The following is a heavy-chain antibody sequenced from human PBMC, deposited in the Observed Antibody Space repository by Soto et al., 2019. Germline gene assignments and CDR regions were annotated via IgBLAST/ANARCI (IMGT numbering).Heavy chain of an antibody. CDR3: ARHGDSSGYYLYYYYGMDV. V-gene: IGHV5-10-1*01. CDR2: IDPSDSYT. Sequence: ESLKISCKGSGYSFTSYWISWVRQMPGKGLEWMGRIDPSDSYTNYSPSFQGHVTISADKSISTAYLQWSSLKASDTAMYYCARHGDSSGYYLYYYYGMDVWGQGTTVTVSS. CDR1: GYSFTSYW. J-gene: IGHJ6*02. D-gene: IGHD3-22*01.